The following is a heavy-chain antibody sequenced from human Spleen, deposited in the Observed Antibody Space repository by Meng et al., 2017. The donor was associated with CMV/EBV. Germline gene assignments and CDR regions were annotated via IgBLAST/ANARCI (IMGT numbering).Heavy chain of an antibody. Sequence: GESLKISCAASGFTFSTYGMSWVRQAPGKGLEWVSAISGSGGSIYYADSVKGRFTISRDNSKNTLYLQMNSLRAEDTAIYYCLKAPHYAFCSSATCYDYWGQGTLVTVSS. CDR1: GFTFSTYG. D-gene: IGHD2-2*01. J-gene: IGHJ4*02. V-gene: IGHV3-23*01. CDR2: ISGSGGSI. CDR3: LKAPHYAFCSSATCYDY.